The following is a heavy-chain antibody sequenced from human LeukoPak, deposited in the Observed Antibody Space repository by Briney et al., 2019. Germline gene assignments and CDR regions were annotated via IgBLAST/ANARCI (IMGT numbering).Heavy chain of an antibody. CDR2: ISAYNGNT. J-gene: IGHJ6*03. D-gene: IGHD4-17*01. Sequence: GASVKVSCKASGYTFTSYGISWVRQAPGQGLEWMGWISAYNGNTNYAQKLQGRVTMTTDTSTSTAYMELRSLRSDDTAVYYCAREAETNHYYYYMDVWGKGTTVTISS. V-gene: IGHV1-18*01. CDR3: AREAETNHYYYYMDV. CDR1: GYTFTSYG.